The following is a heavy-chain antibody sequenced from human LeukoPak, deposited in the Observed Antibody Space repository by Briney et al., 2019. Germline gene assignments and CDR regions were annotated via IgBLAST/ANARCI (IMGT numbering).Heavy chain of an antibody. J-gene: IGHJ1*01. V-gene: IGHV3-21*04. D-gene: IGHD3-10*01. Sequence: PGGSLRLSCAASGFTFSDYSMNWVRQTPRKGLEWVSCISGSGSYIYYADSVKGRFTISRDNSKNTLYLQMNSLRAEDTAIYYCAKDWNPMVRGIILTVHFEAWGQGTLVTVSS. CDR1: GFTFSDYS. CDR3: AKDWNPMVRGIILTVHFEA. CDR2: ISGSGSYI.